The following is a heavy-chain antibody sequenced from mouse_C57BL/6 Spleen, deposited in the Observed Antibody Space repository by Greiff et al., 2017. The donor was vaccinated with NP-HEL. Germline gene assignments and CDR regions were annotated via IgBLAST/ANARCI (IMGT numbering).Heavy chain of an antibody. Sequence: QVQLQQPGAELVRPGSSVKLSCAASGYTFTSYWMHWVKQRPIQGLEWIGNIDPSDSETHYNQKFKDKATLTVDKSSSTAYMQLSSLTSEDSAVYYCARRGYWYFDVWGTGTTVTVSS. CDR2: IDPSDSET. J-gene: IGHJ1*03. CDR3: ARRGYWYFDV. V-gene: IGHV1-52*01. CDR1: GYTFTSYW.